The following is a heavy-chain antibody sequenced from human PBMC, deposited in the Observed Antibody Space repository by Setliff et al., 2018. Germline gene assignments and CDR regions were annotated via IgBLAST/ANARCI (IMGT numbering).Heavy chain of an antibody. CDR2: IFSNDEK. J-gene: IGHJ4*02. CDR1: GFSLSNARMG. Sequence: GPTLVNPTETLTLTCTVSGFSLSNARMGVSWIRQPPGKALEWLAHIFSNDEKSYSTSLKSRLTISKDTSKSQVVLTMTNMDPVDTATYYCARAYYDSSGYYPLVYWGQGTLVTVSS. D-gene: IGHD3-22*01. V-gene: IGHV2-26*01. CDR3: ARAYYDSSGYYPLVY.